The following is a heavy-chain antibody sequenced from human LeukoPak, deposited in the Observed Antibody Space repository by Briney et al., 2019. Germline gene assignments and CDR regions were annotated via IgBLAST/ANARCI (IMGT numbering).Heavy chain of an antibody. CDR3: ARGDWGDASDI. CDR1: GFTFTDFA. CDR2: ISANNGNT. J-gene: IGHJ3*02. D-gene: IGHD7-27*01. Sequence: GASVKVSCKASGFTFTDFAFNWVRQAPGQGLEWMGWISANNGNTHYAQKFQGRVTMTTDTSTSATYMEMRSLRSDDTAMYYCARGDWGDASDIWGQGTLVTVSS. V-gene: IGHV1-18*01.